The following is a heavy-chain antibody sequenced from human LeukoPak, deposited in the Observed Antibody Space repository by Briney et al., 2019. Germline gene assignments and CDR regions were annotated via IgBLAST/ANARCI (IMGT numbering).Heavy chain of an antibody. CDR2: INPNSGGT. CDR1: GYTFTGYY. J-gene: IGHJ5*02. Sequence: ASVKVSCKASGYTFTGYYMHWVRQAPGQGLEWMGWINPNSGGTNYAQKFQGRVAMTRDTSISTVYMGLNSLRSDDTALYYCARESPYSSSWFDSWGQGTLVTVSS. D-gene: IGHD6-13*01. V-gene: IGHV1-2*02. CDR3: ARESPYSSSWFDS.